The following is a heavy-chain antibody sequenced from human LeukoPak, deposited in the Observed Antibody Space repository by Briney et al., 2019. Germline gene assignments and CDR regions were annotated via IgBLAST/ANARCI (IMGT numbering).Heavy chain of an antibody. J-gene: IGHJ5*02. V-gene: IGHV1-69*13. CDR2: IIPIFGTA. Sequence: SVKVSCKASGGTFSSYAISWVRQAPGQGLEWIGGIIPIFGTANYAQKFQGRVTITADESTSTAYMELSSLRSEDTAVYYFLRQMAAYDILTGYHNWFDPWGQGTLVTVSS. CDR3: LRQMAAYDILTGYHNWFDP. D-gene: IGHD3-9*01. CDR1: GGTFSSYA.